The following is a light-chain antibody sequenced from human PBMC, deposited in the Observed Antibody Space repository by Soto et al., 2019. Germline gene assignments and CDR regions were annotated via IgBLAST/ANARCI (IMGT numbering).Light chain of an antibody. CDR1: QDISSS. J-gene: IGKJ4*01. CDR3: QHFRDYPLT. V-gene: IGKV1D-13*01. CDR2: SAS. Sequence: AIQLTQSPSSLSASVGDRVTITCRASQDISSSLAWYQQKPGKAPKVLISSASTLESGVPSRFSGSGSGTEFTLTITSLPPEDFATYYCQHFRDYPLTFGGGTKVEIK.